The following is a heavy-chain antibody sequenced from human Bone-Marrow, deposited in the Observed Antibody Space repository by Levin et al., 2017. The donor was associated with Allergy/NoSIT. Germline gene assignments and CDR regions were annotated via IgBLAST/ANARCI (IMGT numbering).Heavy chain of an antibody. J-gene: IGHJ4*02. D-gene: IGHD1-26*01. CDR1: GYTFTGYY. CDR2: INPNSGGT. CDR3: ARDPEIYSGSYPHYYFDY. V-gene: IGHV1-2*02. Sequence: ASVKVSCKASGYTFTGYYMHWVRQAPGQGLEWMGWINPNSGGTNYAQKFQGRVTMTRDTSISTAYMELSRLRSDDTAVYYCARDPEIYSGSYPHYYFDYWGQGTLVTVSS.